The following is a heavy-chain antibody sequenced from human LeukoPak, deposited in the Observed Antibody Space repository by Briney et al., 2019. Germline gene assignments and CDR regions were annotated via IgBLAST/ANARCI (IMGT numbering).Heavy chain of an antibody. Sequence: ASVKVSCKASGYTFTGYYMHWVRQAPGQGLEWMGWINPNSGGTNYAQKFQGGVTMTRDTSISTAYMELSRLRSDGTAVYYCARPMVRGVIEDYWGQGTLVTVSS. D-gene: IGHD3-10*01. CDR2: INPNSGGT. J-gene: IGHJ4*02. CDR1: GYTFTGYY. V-gene: IGHV1-2*02. CDR3: ARPMVRGVIEDY.